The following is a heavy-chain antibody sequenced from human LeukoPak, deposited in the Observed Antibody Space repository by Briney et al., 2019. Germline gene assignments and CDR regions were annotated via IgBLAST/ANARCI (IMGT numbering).Heavy chain of an antibody. Sequence: ASVKVSFKASGYTFTSYGISWVRQAPGQGLEWKGWISAYNGNTNYAQKLQGRVTMTTDSSTRTAYMELRSLRSDDTAVYYCARDSRILSYSSSPFDYWGQGTLVTVSS. V-gene: IGHV1-18*01. J-gene: IGHJ4*02. D-gene: IGHD6-6*01. CDR1: GYTFTSYG. CDR3: ARDSRILSYSSSPFDY. CDR2: ISAYNGNT.